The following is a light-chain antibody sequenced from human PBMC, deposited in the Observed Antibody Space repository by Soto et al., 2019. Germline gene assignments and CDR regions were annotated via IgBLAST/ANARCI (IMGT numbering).Light chain of an antibody. CDR2: GAS. CDR3: QQFGSSPGFT. J-gene: IGKJ3*01. CDR1: QNINSRY. Sequence: EIVLTQSPGTLSLSPGERATLSCRASQNINSRYLAWYQQKPGQAPRLLIYGASSRATGIPDRFSGSGSGTDFTLTISRLEPEDFAVYYCQQFGSSPGFTFGPGTKWISN. V-gene: IGKV3-20*01.